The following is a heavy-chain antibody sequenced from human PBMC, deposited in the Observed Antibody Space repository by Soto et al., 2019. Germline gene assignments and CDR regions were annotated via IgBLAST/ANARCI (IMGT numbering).Heavy chain of an antibody. J-gene: IGHJ6*02. CDR2: ISYDGSNK. V-gene: IGHV3-30-3*01. CDR1: GFTFSSYA. CDR3: AREKRAGTKTYYYYGMDV. Sequence: GGSLRLSCPASGFTFSSYAMHWVRQAPGKGLEWVAVISYDGSNKYYADSVKGRFTISRDNSKNTLYLQMNSLRAEDTAVYYCAREKRAGTKTYYYYGMDVWGQGTTVTVSS. D-gene: IGHD1-7*01.